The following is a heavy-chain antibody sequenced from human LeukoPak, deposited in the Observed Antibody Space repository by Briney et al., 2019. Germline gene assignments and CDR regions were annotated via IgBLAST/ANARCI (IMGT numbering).Heavy chain of an antibody. D-gene: IGHD3-9*01. CDR1: GGSFSSYY. CDR2: INHSGST. Sequence: SETLSLTCAVYGGSFSSYYWSWIHQPPGKGLEWIGEINHSGSTDYNPSLKSRVTISVDTSKNQFSLKLSSVTAADTAVYYCARVLGSQGDILTGRESNWFDPWGQGTLVTVSS. J-gene: IGHJ5*02. V-gene: IGHV4-34*01. CDR3: ARVLGSQGDILTGRESNWFDP.